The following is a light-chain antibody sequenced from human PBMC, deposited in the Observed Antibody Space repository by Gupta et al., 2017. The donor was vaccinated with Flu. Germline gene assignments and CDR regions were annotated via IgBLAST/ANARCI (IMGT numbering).Light chain of an antibody. J-gene: IGKJ1*01. CDR1: QSVRST. V-gene: IGKV3-15*01. CDR2: DAS. CDR3: QQSGA. Sequence: EIVMTQSPATLSVSPGERATLSCRASQSVRSTLAWYQQKPGQAPRLLIYDASTRATGIPARCSGSGSGTEFTLTISSLQSEDFAIYYCQQSGAFGQGTKVEIK.